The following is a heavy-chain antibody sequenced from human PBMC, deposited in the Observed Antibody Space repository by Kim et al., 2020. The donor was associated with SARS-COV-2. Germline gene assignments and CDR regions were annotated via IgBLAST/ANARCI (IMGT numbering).Heavy chain of an antibody. Sequence: TNYGQKYQSRDTMTRDTSTSTVSMELCSLRSEDTAVYYCARDQAVAGPDSWGQGTLVTVSS. J-gene: IGHJ4*02. CDR3: ARDQAVAGPDS. V-gene: IGHV1-46*01. CDR2: T. D-gene: IGHD6-19*01.